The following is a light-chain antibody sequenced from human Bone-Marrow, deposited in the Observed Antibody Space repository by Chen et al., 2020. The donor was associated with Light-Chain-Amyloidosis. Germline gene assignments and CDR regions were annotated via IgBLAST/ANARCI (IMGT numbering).Light chain of an antibody. CDR2: LGS. Sequence: DIVMTQSPLSLPVTPGEPASISCRSSQSLLHSNGYNYLDWYLQKPGQSPQLLIYLGSNRASGGPDRFSGSGSGTDFTLKSSRVEAEDVGVYYCMQALQTPRTFGQGPKVEIK. J-gene: IGKJ1*01. CDR1: QSLLHSNGYNY. CDR3: MQALQTPRT. V-gene: IGKV2-28*01.